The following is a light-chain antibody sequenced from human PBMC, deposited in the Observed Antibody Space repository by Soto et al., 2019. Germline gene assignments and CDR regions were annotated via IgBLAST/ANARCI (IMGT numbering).Light chain of an antibody. Sequence: DIKMTQSPSTLSASVGDRVNITCRASQSISSWLAWYQQKPGKAPKLLIYDASSLESGVPSRVSRSGSATEVYLTISRLQPDDVASYACQQYNNYWTFSHGTRVEIK. CDR2: DAS. CDR1: QSISSW. CDR3: QQYNNYWT. V-gene: IGKV1-5*01. J-gene: IGKJ1*01.